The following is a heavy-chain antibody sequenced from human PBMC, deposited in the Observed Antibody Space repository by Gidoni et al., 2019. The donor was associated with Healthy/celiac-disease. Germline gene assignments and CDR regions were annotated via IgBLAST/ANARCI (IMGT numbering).Heavy chain of an antibody. J-gene: IGHJ4*02. CDR1: GFTFGDYA. D-gene: IGHD6-19*01. CDR3: TREWYSSGWYLVLSPRTFDY. CDR2: IRSKAYGGTT. Sequence: EVQLVESGGGLVQPGRSLSLSCTASGFTFGDYAMRWFRQAPGKGLEWVGFIRSKAYGGTTEYAASVKGRFTISRDDSKSIAYLQMNSLKTEDTAVYYCTREWYSSGWYLVLSPRTFDYWGQGTLVTVSS. V-gene: IGHV3-49*03.